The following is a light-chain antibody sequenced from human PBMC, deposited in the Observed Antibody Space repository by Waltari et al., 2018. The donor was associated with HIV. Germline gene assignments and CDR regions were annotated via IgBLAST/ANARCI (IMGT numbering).Light chain of an antibody. Sequence: EIVMTQSPATLSVAPGERATLSCRASQSVSSKLAWYQQTHGQAPRLLIYGASTSATGIPARFSGGGSGTEFTLTISSLQSEDFAVYYCQQYNNWPLTFGGGTRVEI. CDR1: QSVSSK. CDR2: GAS. V-gene: IGKV3-15*01. J-gene: IGKJ4*01. CDR3: QQYNNWPLT.